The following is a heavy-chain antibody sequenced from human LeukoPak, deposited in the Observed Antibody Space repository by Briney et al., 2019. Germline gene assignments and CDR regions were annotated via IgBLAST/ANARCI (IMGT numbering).Heavy chain of an antibody. V-gene: IGHV3-23*01. CDR3: AKDRGSIVVVVTFSF. CDR1: GFTFSSYA. J-gene: IGHJ4*02. Sequence: GGSLRLSCAASGFTFSSYAMSWVRQAPGKGLEWVSAISGSGGSTYYADSVKGRFTISRDTSKNTLYLQMNSLRAEDTAVYYCAKDRGSIVVVVTFSFWGQGTLVTVSS. D-gene: IGHD2-21*01. CDR2: ISGSGGST.